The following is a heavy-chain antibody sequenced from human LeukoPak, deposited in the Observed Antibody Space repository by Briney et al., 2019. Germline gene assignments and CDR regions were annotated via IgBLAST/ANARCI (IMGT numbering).Heavy chain of an antibody. CDR3: ARLGGSLIATAPLDNWFDP. J-gene: IGHJ5*02. V-gene: IGHV4-39*01. CDR2: IYYSGST. D-gene: IGHD6-13*01. Sequence: SETLPLTCTVSGGSISSSSYYWGWIRQPPGKGLEWIGSIYYSGSTYYNPSLKSRVTISVDTSKNQFSLKLSSVTAADTAVYYCARLGGSLIATAPLDNWFDPWGQGTLVTVSS. CDR1: GGSISSSSYY.